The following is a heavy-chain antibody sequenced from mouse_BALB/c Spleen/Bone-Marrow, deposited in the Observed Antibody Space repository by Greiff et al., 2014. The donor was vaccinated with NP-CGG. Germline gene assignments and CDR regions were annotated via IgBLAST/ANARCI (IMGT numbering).Heavy chain of an antibody. D-gene: IGHD3-2*02. CDR2: IFPGTGTT. V-gene: IGHV1S132*01. CDR1: GYTFTSYW. J-gene: IGHJ1*01. CDR3: AREGSRLRGYFDV. Sequence: VHLVESGTELVKPGASVKLSCKASGYTFTSYWIQWVKQRPGQGLGWIGEIFPGTGTTYYNEKFKGKATLTIDTSSSTAYMQLSSLTSKDFAADFCAREGSRLRGYFDVWGEGTTVTVSS.